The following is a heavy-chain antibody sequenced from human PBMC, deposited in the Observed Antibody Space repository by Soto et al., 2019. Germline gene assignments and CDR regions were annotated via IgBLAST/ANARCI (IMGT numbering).Heavy chain of an antibody. D-gene: IGHD4-17*01. J-gene: IGHJ3*02. CDR3: GHPRGYGVFDAVDI. V-gene: IGHV3-23*01. CDR1: GLIFSTYA. Sequence: EVQLLESGGGLVQPGGSLRLSCAASGLIFSTYAMNWVRQAPGKGLELVASIDQSGGSAYYAESVRGRFSISRDKSIITLYRQISSLRAEDNALYDCGHPRGYGVFDAVDIWGEGKMFTVTT. CDR2: IDQSGGSA.